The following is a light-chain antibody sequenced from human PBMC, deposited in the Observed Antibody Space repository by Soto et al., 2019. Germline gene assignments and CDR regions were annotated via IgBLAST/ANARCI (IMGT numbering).Light chain of an antibody. J-gene: IGLJ1*01. CDR2: DVS. CDR3: SSYTSSSTYV. CDR1: SSDVGGYNY. V-gene: IGLV2-14*01. Sequence: QSVLTQHASVSGSPGQSITISRTGTSSDVGGYNYVSWYQQHPGKAPKLMIYDVSNRPSGVSNRFSGSKSGNTASLTISGLQAEDEADYYCSSYTSSSTYVFGTGTKVTVL.